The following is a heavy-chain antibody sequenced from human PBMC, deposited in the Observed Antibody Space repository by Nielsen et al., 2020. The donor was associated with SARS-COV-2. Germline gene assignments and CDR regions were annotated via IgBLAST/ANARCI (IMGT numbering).Heavy chain of an antibody. V-gene: IGHV1-69*13. Sequence: SVKVSCKASGYTFTSYGINWVRQAPGQGLEWMGGIIPIFGTANYAQKFQGRVTITADESTSTAYMELSSLRSEDTAVYYCARDLLLQQWLRYYYYGMDVWGQGTTVTVSS. D-gene: IGHD6-19*01. CDR3: ARDLLLQQWLRYYYYGMDV. CDR2: IIPIFGTA. CDR1: GYTFTSYG. J-gene: IGHJ6*02.